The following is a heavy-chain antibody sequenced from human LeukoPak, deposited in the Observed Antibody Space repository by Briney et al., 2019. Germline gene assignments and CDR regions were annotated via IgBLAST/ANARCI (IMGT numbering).Heavy chain of an antibody. Sequence: SETLSLTCAVYGGSFSGYYWSWIRQPPGKGLEWIGEINHSGSTNYNPSLKSRVTISVDTSKNQFSLKLSSVTAADTAVYYCARAHGGLRDWGQGTLVTVSS. CDR3: ARAHGGLRD. J-gene: IGHJ4*02. CDR2: INHSGST. CDR1: GGSFSGYY. V-gene: IGHV4-34*01. D-gene: IGHD2-15*01.